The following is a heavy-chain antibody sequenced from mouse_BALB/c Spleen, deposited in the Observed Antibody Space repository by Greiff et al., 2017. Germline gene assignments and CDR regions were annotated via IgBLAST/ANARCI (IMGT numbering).Heavy chain of an antibody. CDR2: ISSGGSYT. CDR1: GFTFSSYT. Sequence: EVQVVESGGGLVKPGGSLKLSCAASGFTFSSYTMSWVRQTPEKRLEWVATISSGGSYTYYPDTVKGRFTISRDNAKNTLYLQMSSLKSEDTAMYYCARAIHYYGLYYFDYWGQGTTLTVSS. CDR3: ARAIHYYGLYYFDY. D-gene: IGHD1-2*01. J-gene: IGHJ2*01. V-gene: IGHV5-6-4*01.